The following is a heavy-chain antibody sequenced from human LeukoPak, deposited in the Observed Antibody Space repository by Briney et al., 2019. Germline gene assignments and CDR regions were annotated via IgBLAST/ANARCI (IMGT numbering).Heavy chain of an antibody. V-gene: IGHV4-38-2*02. CDR1: GYSISSGYY. D-gene: IGHD4-17*01. J-gene: IGHJ4*02. CDR3: ARGYGPFDY. CDR2: IYHSGST. Sequence: PSETLSLTCTVSGYSISSGYYWGWIRQPPGKGLEWIGSIYHSGSTYYNPSLKSRVTISVDTSKNQFSLKLSSVTAADTAVYYCARGYGPFDYWGQGTLVTVSS.